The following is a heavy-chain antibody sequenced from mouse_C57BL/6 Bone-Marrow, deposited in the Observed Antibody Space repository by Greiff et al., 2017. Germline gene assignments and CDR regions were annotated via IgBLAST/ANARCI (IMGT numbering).Heavy chain of an antibody. CDR2: IYPGDGDT. J-gene: IGHJ1*03. D-gene: IGHD4-1*01. V-gene: IGHV1-82*01. CDR1: GYAFSSSW. CDR3: ARKGVGRWYFDV. Sequence: VQLQQSGPELVKPGASVKISCKASGYAFSSSWMNWVKQRPGKGLEWIGRIYPGDGDTNYNGKFKGKATLTADKSYSAAYMQRSSLTSDVSAFYYCARKGVGRWYFDVWGTGTTVTVSS.